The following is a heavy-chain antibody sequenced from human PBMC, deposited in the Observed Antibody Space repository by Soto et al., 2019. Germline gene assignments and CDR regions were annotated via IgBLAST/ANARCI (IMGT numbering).Heavy chain of an antibody. V-gene: IGHV3-30*18. D-gene: IGHD2-15*01. Sequence: GGSLRLSCAASGFTVSSNYMSWVRQAPGKGLEWVAVISYDGNNKFYADSVKGRFTISRDSTKQTLYLQMTSLRSDDTAVYYCAKDGGREGYFGNWFDPWGQGTLVTVSS. CDR1: GFTVSSNY. CDR3: AKDGGREGYFGNWFDP. CDR2: ISYDGNNK. J-gene: IGHJ5*02.